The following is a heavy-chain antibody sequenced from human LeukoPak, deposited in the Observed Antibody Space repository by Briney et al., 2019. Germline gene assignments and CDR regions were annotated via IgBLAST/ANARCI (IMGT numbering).Heavy chain of an antibody. Sequence: GGSLRLSCEASEFTFSSYWMHWVRQAPGKGLVWVSRINSDGRTTIYADSVKGRFTISRDNAKNTLYLQMNSLRAEDTAVYYCARVGYYDSSGYSIRFSYWGQGTLVTVSS. V-gene: IGHV3-74*01. CDR1: EFTFSSYW. CDR2: INSDGRTT. D-gene: IGHD3-22*01. J-gene: IGHJ4*02. CDR3: ARVGYYDSSGYSIRFSY.